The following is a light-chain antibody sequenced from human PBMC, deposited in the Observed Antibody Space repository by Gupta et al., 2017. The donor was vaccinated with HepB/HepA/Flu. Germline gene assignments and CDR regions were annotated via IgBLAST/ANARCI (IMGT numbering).Light chain of an antibody. V-gene: IGKV3-11*01. J-gene: IGKJ4*01. CDR3: QHDSSWPLT. Sequence: EIVLTQSPATLSLSPGERATLSCRASQSVARYLAWYQQKPGLAPRLLIYDGFKRATGIPARFSGSGSGTDFILTIFSLEPEDFGVYFCQHDSSWPLTFGGGTKLEIK. CDR2: DGF. CDR1: QSVARY.